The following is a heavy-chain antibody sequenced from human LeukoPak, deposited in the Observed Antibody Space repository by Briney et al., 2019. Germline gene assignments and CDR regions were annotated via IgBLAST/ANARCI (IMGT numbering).Heavy chain of an antibody. J-gene: IGHJ3*02. V-gene: IGHV3-7*01. CDR2: IKPDGIEK. Sequence: PGGSLRLSCAASGFTFSSYAMSWVRQAPGKGLEWVANIKPDGIEKKYVDSVKGRFTISRDNAKDTLYLQMNSLRVEDTAVCYCAKGTGFWSGYSYDAFDIWGQGTMVTVSS. CDR1: GFTFSSYA. CDR3: AKGTGFWSGYSYDAFDI. D-gene: IGHD3-3*01.